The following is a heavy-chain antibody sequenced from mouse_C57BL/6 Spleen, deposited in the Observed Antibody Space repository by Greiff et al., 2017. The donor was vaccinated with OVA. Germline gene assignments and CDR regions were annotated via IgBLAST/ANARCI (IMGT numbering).Heavy chain of an antibody. V-gene: IGHV7-3*01. J-gene: IGHJ4*01. CDR1: GFTFTDYY. Sequence: EVQLVESGGGLVQPGGSLSLSCAASGFTFTDYYMSWVRQPPGKALEWLGFIRNKANGYTTEYSASVKGRFTISRDNSQSILYLQMNALRAEDSATYYCARNILLRYGAMDYWGQGTSVTVSS. D-gene: IGHD1-1*01. CDR3: ARNILLRYGAMDY. CDR2: IRNKANGYTT.